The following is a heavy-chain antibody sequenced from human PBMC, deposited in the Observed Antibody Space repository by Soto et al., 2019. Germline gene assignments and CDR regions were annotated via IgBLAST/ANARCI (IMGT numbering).Heavy chain of an antibody. D-gene: IGHD2-2*01. CDR2: IIPILGIA. Sequence: GASVKVSCKASGGTFSSYTISWVRQAPGQGLEWMGRIIPILGIANYAQKFQGRVTITADKSTSTAYMELSSLRSEDTAVYYCASRYCSSTSCYGTHDYWGQGTLVTVSS. CDR3: ASRYCSSTSCYGTHDY. V-gene: IGHV1-69*02. CDR1: GGTFSSYT. J-gene: IGHJ4*02.